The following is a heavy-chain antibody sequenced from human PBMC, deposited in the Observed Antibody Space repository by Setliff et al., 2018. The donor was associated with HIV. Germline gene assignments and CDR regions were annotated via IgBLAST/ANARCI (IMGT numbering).Heavy chain of an antibody. D-gene: IGHD3-10*01. Sequence: GASLKVSCKPSGYHCNNVALNWVRQAPGQGLEWMGGILPIFGATDYAQKFQGRLTRTAVQSENSVYMELSSLRSDDTSVYYCTHRGGSGTNVGNWFDPGGQGTLVTVSS. J-gene: IGHJ5*02. CDR3: THRGGSGTNVGNWFDP. CDR1: GYHCNNVA. V-gene: IGHV1-69*13. CDR2: ILPIFGAT.